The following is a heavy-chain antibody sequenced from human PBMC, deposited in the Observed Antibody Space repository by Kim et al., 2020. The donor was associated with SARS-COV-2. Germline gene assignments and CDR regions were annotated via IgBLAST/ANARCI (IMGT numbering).Heavy chain of an antibody. CDR2: IYHSGST. J-gene: IGHJ4*02. D-gene: IGHD6-19*01. Sequence: SETLSLTCTVSGYSISSGYYWGWIRQPPGKGLEWIGSIYHSGSTYYNPSLKSRVTISVDTSKNQFSLKLSSVTAADTAVYYCARDLGMVYAIPIAVAGTRGFDYWGQGTLVTVSS. CDR1: GYSISSGYY. V-gene: IGHV4-38-2*02. CDR3: ARDLGMVYAIPIAVAGTRGFDY.